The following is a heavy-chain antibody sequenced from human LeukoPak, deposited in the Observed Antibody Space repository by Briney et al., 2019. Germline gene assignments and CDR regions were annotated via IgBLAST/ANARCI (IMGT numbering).Heavy chain of an antibody. V-gene: IGHV4-34*01. J-gene: IGHJ3*02. CDR3: ARGKSFIERWHQHHAFDI. Sequence: PSETLSLTCAVYGGSFSGYYWSWIRQPPGKGLEWIGEINHSGSTNYNPSLKSRVTISVDTSKNQFSLKLSSVTAADTAVYYCARGKSFIERWHQHHAFDIWGQGTMVTVSS. D-gene: IGHD6-19*01. CDR2: INHSGST. CDR1: GGSFSGYY.